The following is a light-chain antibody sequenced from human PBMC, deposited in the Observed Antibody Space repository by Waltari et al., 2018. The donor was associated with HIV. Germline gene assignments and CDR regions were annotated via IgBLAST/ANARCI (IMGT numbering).Light chain of an antibody. Sequence: QSALTQPASVSGSPGQSIPISCTGTSSDVGNYNLVSWYQQHPGKAPKLMIYEVSKRPSGVSNRFSGSKSGNTASLTISGLQAEDEADYYCCSFAGSRVFGGGTKLTVL. CDR2: EVS. V-gene: IGLV2-23*02. CDR1: SSDVGNYNL. CDR3: CSFAGSRV. J-gene: IGLJ3*02.